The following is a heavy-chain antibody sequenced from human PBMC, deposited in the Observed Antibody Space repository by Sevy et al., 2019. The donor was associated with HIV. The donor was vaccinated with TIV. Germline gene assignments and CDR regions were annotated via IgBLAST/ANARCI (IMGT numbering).Heavy chain of an antibody. D-gene: IGHD6-6*01. Sequence: GGSLRLSCAASGFTFSSYAMHWVRQAPGKGLEWVPVISYDGSNKYYADSVKGRFTISRDNSKNTLYLQMNSLRAEDTAVYYCARGSSSPDYYGMDVWGQGTTVTVSS. CDR3: ARGSSSPDYYGMDV. V-gene: IGHV3-30*04. CDR1: GFTFSSYA. J-gene: IGHJ6*02. CDR2: ISYDGSNK.